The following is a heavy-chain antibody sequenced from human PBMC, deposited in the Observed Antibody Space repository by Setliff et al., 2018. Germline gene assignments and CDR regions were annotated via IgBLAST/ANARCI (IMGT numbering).Heavy chain of an antibody. D-gene: IGHD3-22*01. J-gene: IGHJ3*02. Sequence: PGGSLRLSCVVSGFSFSRHWMSWVRQAPGKGLEWVADIKQDGSTKYYLDSVKGRFTISRDNAKRSLYLQMNGLRADDTGVYYRVRDDADNYDAFDNWGQGTLVTVSS. CDR1: GFSFSRHW. V-gene: IGHV3-7*01. CDR2: IKQDGSTK. CDR3: VRDDADNYDAFDN.